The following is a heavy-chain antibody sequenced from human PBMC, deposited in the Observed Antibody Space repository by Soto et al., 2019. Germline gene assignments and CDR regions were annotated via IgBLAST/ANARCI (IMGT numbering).Heavy chain of an antibody. CDR3: ARVPFVGYFDWLDP. D-gene: IGHD3-9*01. CDR2: MHHTQGT. CDR1: GASISSYY. J-gene: IGHJ5*02. Sequence: SETLSLTCSVSGASISSYYWTWIRQPPGGGLEWIGYMHHTQGTNDNPSLRGRVHMSIDTSMNQFSLRLTSVTAAGTAVYYCARVPFVGYFDWLDPWGHGTLVTVSS. V-gene: IGHV4-59*01.